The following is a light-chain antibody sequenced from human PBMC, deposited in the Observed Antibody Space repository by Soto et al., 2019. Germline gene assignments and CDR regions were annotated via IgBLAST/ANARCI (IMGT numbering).Light chain of an antibody. V-gene: IGKV3-11*01. Sequence: EIVLTQSPATLSLSPGERATLSCRASQSVTTFLAWYQHKPGQAPRLLIYDASNRATGIPARFSGSGSGTDFPLTIRRLEPEDFSVYYRSQRYHWLPFGGGTKVEIK. CDR1: QSVTTF. J-gene: IGKJ4*01. CDR2: DAS. CDR3: SQRYHWLP.